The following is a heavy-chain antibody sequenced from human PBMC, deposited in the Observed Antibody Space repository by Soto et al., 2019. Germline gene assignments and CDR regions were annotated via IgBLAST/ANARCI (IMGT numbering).Heavy chain of an antibody. CDR1: GGTFSSYA. CDR3: ARVAPLRLLISSSWYHDPYYFDY. Sequence: SVKVSCKASGGTFSSYAISWVRQAPGQGLEWMGGIIPIFGTANYAQKFQGRVTITADESTSTAYMELSSLRSEDTAVYYCARVAPLRLLISSSWYHDPYYFDYWGQGTLVTVS. V-gene: IGHV1-69*13. J-gene: IGHJ4*02. CDR2: IIPIFGTA. D-gene: IGHD6-13*01.